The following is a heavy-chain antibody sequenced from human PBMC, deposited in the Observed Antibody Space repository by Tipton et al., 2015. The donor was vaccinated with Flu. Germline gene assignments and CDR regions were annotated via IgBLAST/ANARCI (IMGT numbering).Heavy chain of an antibody. CDR1: GISFGIYG. D-gene: IGHD3-10*01. V-gene: IGHV3-30*03. CDR2: ISNDGSQK. Sequence: SLRLSCVASGVASGISFGIYGMHWVRQAPGKGLEWVAVISNDGSQKLYRESVKGRFTISRDNSKNTLFLQMNSLRPEDTAVYYCAREPAPIGSPENDAFDVWGQGTRVTVSS. J-gene: IGHJ3*01. CDR3: AREPAPIGSPENDAFDV.